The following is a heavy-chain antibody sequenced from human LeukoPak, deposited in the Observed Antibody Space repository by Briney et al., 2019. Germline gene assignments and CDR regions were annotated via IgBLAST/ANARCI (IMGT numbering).Heavy chain of an antibody. CDR3: ARPGYSSGWSPYNWFDP. CDR2: IYYSGRT. D-gene: IGHD6-19*01. CDR1: GGPIRSSSYY. Sequence: SETLSLTCTVSGGPIRSSSYYWGWIRQPPGKGLEWIGSIYYSGRTYYHPSLKIRVTISVDTSKNQFSLKLSSVTAADTAVYYCARPGYSSGWSPYNWFDPWGQGTLVTVSS. J-gene: IGHJ5*02. V-gene: IGHV4-39*01.